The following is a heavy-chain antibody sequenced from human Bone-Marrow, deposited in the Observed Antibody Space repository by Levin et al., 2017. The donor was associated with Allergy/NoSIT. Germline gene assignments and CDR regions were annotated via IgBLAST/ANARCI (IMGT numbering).Heavy chain of an antibody. J-gene: IGHJ4*02. D-gene: IGHD1-14*01. CDR3: ARVPVTGTTTGMHYFDY. V-gene: IGHV3-74*01. Sequence: GESLKISCAASGFTFSTYWMHWVRQVPGKGLMWVSRINYDGSSANYADSVRGRFTISRDNAKNTLFLEMNSLRVEDTAVYYCARVPVTGTTTGMHYFDYWGQGNMVNVSS. CDR2: INYDGSSA. CDR1: GFTFSTYW.